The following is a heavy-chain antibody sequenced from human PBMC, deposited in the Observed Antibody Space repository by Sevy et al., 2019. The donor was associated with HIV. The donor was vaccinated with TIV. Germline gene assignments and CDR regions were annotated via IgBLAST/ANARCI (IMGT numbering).Heavy chain of an antibody. V-gene: IGHV3-66*01. D-gene: IGHD6-19*01. CDR1: GFTVNDKY. J-gene: IGHJ4*02. Sequence: GGSLRLSCAISGFTVNDKYIIWVRQAPGKGLEWVSVIFSSGSTYYADSAKGRFNIYRDNSKNTVDLQMNSVRAEDTAVYYCVSLFLSYRSGWYYFDYWGQGTLVTVSS. CDR2: IFSSGST. CDR3: VSLFLSYRSGWYYFDY.